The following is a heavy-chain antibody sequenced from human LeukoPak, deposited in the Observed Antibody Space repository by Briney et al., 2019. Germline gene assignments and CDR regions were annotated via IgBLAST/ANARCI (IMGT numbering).Heavy chain of an antibody. CDR2: IYSGGST. Sequence: GGSLRLXCAASGFTVSSSYMSWVRQAPGKELEWVSLIYSGGSTYYAASVKGRFTISRDNSKNTLYLQMNSLRPEDTAVYYCAKGYNYAYEYWGQGTLVTVSS. J-gene: IGHJ4*02. CDR3: AKGYNYAYEY. V-gene: IGHV3-53*01. D-gene: IGHD5-18*01. CDR1: GFTVSSSY.